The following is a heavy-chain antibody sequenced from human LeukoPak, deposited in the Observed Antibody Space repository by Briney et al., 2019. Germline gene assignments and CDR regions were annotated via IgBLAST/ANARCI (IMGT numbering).Heavy chain of an antibody. CDR3: AGPLRIWGSGSNNWFDP. V-gene: IGHV4-4*07. J-gene: IGHJ5*02. D-gene: IGHD3-10*01. CDR1: GGSISSYY. Sequence: PSETLSLTCPVSGGSISSYYWRWLRQPAAKGLEWIGRIYTSGSTNYNPSLKSRVTMSVDTSKNQFSLKLSSVTAAGTAVYYCAGPLRIWGSGSNNWFDPWGQGTLVTVSS. CDR2: IYTSGST.